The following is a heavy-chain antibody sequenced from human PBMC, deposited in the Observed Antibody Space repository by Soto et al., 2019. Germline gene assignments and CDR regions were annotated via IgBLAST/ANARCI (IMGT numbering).Heavy chain of an antibody. V-gene: IGHV3-30*03. Sequence: PGGTLRLCCAASGFPFNPYGIHWVRQSPGQGLAWVAVISYDGSNKFYADSVNGRFTISRDTSKNTVYLEMNNLRAADTAIYYCAILWLIFRRGARCYLYWGQGTLVSVSS. CDR2: ISYDGSNK. J-gene: IGHJ4*02. CDR1: GFPFNPYG. D-gene: IGHD3-10*01. CDR3: AILWLIFRRGARCYLY.